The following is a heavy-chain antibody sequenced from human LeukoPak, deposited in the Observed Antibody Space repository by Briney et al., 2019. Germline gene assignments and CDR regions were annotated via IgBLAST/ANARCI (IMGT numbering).Heavy chain of an antibody. CDR2: TSHDGNA. J-gene: IGHJ4*02. V-gene: IGHV4-4*02. Sequence: SETLSLTCAVSGGPISTNTWWSWVRQPPGKGLEWIGQTSHDGNADYTPSLKSRVTISVDKSKNQLSLKLNSVTAADSAVYYCAKHGGRYFDSWGQGTLVTVSS. D-gene: IGHD4-23*01. CDR3: AKHGGRYFDS. CDR1: GGPISTNTW.